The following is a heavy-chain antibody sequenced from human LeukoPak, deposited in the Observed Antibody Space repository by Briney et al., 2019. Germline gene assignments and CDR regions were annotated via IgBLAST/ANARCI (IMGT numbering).Heavy chain of an antibody. J-gene: IGHJ4*02. D-gene: IGHD3-22*01. CDR3: ARIRILPKTYYYDSSGYGGFDY. CDR2: INPSGGST. Sequence: ASVKVSCKASGYTFTSYYIHWVRQAPGQGLEWMGLINPSGGSTSYAQKFQGRVTMTRDMSTSTVYMELSSLRSEDTAVYYCARIRILPKTYYYDSSGYGGFDYWGQGTLVTVSS. V-gene: IGHV1-46*01. CDR1: GYTFTSYY.